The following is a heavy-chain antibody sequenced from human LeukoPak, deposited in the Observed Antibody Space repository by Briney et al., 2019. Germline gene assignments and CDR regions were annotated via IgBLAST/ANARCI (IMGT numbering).Heavy chain of an antibody. D-gene: IGHD3-3*01. CDR1: GFTFSSYS. CDR2: IHTSSDYI. CDR3: TRKSAPFDL. Sequence: PGGSLRLSCAASGFTFSSYSMNWVRQIPGLAPEWVSSIHTSSDYIYYTDSVKGRFITSRDNAKNSLFLQMNSLRVEDTGFYFCTRKSAPFDLWGQGLLVTVSS. V-gene: IGHV3-21*01. J-gene: IGHJ4*02.